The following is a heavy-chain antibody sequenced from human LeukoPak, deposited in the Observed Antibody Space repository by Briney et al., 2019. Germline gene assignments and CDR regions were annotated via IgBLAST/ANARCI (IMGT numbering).Heavy chain of an antibody. V-gene: IGHV4-39*01. CDR2: IYYSGST. J-gene: IGHJ5*02. CDR3: ARLWGHSHGIGFSWFDP. Sequence: SETLSLTCTVSGGSISSSSYYWGWIRQPPGKGLEWIGSIYYSGSTYYNPSLKSRVTISVDTSKNQFSLKLSSVTAADTAVYYCARLWGHSHGIGFSWFDPWGQGTLVTVSS. CDR1: GGSISSSSYY. D-gene: IGHD1-26*01.